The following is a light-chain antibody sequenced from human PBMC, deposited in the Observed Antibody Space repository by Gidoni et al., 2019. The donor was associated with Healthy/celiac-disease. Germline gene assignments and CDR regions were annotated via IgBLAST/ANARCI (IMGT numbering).Light chain of an antibody. V-gene: IGKV1-39*01. CDR3: QQSYSTLLT. CDR1: QSISSY. CDR2: AAS. Sequence: DMQMTQSPSSLSASVGDRVTITCRASQSISSYLNWYQQKPGKAPKLLIYAASSLQSGVPSRFSGSGSGTDFTLTISSLQPEDFATYYCQQSYSTLLTFGGGTQVEIK. J-gene: IGKJ4*01.